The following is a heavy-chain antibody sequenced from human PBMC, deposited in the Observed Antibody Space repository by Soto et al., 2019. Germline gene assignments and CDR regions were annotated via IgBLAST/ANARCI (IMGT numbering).Heavy chain of an antibody. CDR2: IYSGDST. Sequence: EVQLVESGGGLVQPGGSLRLSCAASGFTVSSDYMNWVREAPGKGLEWVSGIYSGDSTYYADSVKGRLTISRDNSKNTLYLQWNRLRSEDAAVYYCARDIVPYFYDAMDVWGQGTTVTVPS. V-gene: IGHV3-66*01. D-gene: IGHD3-16*02. CDR1: GFTVSSDY. CDR3: ARDIVPYFYDAMDV. J-gene: IGHJ6*02.